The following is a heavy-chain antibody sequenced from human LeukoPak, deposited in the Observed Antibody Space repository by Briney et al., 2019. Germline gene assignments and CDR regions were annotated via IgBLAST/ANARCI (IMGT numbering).Heavy chain of an antibody. J-gene: IGHJ4*02. V-gene: IGHV3-30*02. D-gene: IGHD6-19*01. CDR3: ARGGTHGQWLVSVDW. Sequence: GGSLRLSCAASGFTFSSYGMHWVRQAPGKGLEWVAFIRYDGSNKYYADSVKGRFPISRDNSRNTLYLQMSSLRAEDTAVYYCARGGTHGQWLVSVDWWGQGTLVTVSS. CDR2: IRYDGSNK. CDR1: GFTFSSYG.